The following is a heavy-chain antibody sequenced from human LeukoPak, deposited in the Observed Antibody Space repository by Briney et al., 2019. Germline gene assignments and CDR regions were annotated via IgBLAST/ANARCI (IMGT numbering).Heavy chain of an antibody. CDR2: ISSSSITI. Sequence: GGSLRLSCAASGFTFNIYGVNWVRQAPGKGLEWVSYISSSSITIYYADSVKGRFTISRDNAKNSLYLQMNSLRAEDTAVYYCARDRDSGIYLYYWGQGTLVTFSS. D-gene: IGHD1-26*01. J-gene: IGHJ4*02. CDR3: ARDRDSGIYLYY. CDR1: GFTFNIYG. V-gene: IGHV3-48*01.